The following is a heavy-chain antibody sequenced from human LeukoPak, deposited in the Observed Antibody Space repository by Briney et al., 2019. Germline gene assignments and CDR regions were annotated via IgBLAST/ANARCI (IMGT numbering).Heavy chain of an antibody. CDR3: ARDSYAVVTPRSFDY. CDR1: GFTFSSYS. D-gene: IGHD4-23*01. V-gene: IGHV3-21*01. CDR2: ISSSSSYI. Sequence: GGSLRLSCAASGFTFSSYSMNWVRQAPGKGLEWVSSISSSSSYIYYADSVKGRFTISRDNAKNSLYLQMNSLSAEDTAVYYCARDSYAVVTPRSFDYWGQGTLVTVSS. J-gene: IGHJ4*02.